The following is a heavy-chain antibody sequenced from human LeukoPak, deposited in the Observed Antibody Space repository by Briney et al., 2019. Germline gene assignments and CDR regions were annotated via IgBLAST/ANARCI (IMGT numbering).Heavy chain of an antibody. D-gene: IGHD2-15*01. CDR3: ARAFLVGYSPEEYFFDY. J-gene: IGHJ4*02. CDR1: GGSISSSNW. Sequence: PGTLSLTCTVSGGSISSSNWWGWVRQPPGKGLECIGEIHHSGTTNYNPSLKSRVTISVDKSKNEFSLKLNSVTAADTAVYYCARAFLVGYSPEEYFFDYWGQGTLVTVSS. V-gene: IGHV4-4*03. CDR2: IHHSGTT.